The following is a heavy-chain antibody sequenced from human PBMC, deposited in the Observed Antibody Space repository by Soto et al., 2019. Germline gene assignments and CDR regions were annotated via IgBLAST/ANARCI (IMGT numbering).Heavy chain of an antibody. D-gene: IGHD3-22*01. V-gene: IGHV4-39*01. CDR1: GGSISSSSYY. J-gene: IGHJ4*02. CDR3: ARQRGWEYYYDSSGYYLFDY. CDR2: IYYSGSA. Sequence: SETLSLTCTVSGGSISSSSYYWGWIRQPPGKGLEWIGSIYYSGSAYYNPSLKSRVTISVDTSKNQFSLKLSSVTAADTAVYYCARQRGWEYYYDSSGYYLFDYWGQGTLVTVSS.